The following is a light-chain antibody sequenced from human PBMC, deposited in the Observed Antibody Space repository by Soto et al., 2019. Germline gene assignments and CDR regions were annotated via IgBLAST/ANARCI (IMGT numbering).Light chain of an antibody. V-gene: IGKV3-20*01. Sequence: DIVLTQSPGTLSLSPGERATLSCRASQSVSSSYLAWYQQRPGQAPRLLIYGASSRATGIPDRFSGSGSGTDFTLTISRLEAEDFAVYYCQQYGSSPSTFGQGT. CDR1: QSVSSSY. CDR3: QQYGSSPST. J-gene: IGKJ1*01. CDR2: GAS.